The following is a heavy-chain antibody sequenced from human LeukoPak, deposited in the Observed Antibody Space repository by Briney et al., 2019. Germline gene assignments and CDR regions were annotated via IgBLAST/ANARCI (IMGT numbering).Heavy chain of an antibody. CDR3: ARGSIYGDYVNAFDI. CDR2: INHSGST. D-gene: IGHD4-17*01. Sequence: PSETLSLTCAVYGGSFSGYYWSWIRQPPGKGLEWIGEINHSGSTNHNPSLKSRVTISADTSKNQFSLKLSSVTAADTAVYYCARGSIYGDYVNAFDIWGQGTMVTVSS. J-gene: IGHJ3*02. CDR1: GGSFSGYY. V-gene: IGHV4-34*01.